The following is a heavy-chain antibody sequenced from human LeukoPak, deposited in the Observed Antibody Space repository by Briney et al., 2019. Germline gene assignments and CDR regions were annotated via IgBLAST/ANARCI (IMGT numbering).Heavy chain of an antibody. J-gene: IGHJ4*02. Sequence: SVKVSCKASGGTFSSYAISWVRQAPGQGLEWMGGIIPIFGTANYAQKFQGRVTITADESTSTAYMELSSLRSEDTAVYYCARERGYSYGHTGYWGQGTLVTVSS. D-gene: IGHD5-18*01. CDR2: IIPIFGTA. CDR1: GGTFSSYA. CDR3: ARERGYSYGHTGY. V-gene: IGHV1-69*13.